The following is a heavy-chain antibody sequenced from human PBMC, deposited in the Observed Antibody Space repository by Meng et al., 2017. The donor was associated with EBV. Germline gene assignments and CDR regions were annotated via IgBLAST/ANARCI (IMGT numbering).Heavy chain of an antibody. CDR3: ASESGRGFTPDY. Sequence: QVQLVQSGVEVKKPGSPVKGSGKTSGGTFSTESVSWVRQAPGQGLEWMGGLIPVVDAPHYARKFQDRVSIFADESTSAHYMELSSLRSDDTAVYYCASESGRGFTPDYWGQGTLVTVSS. J-gene: IGHJ4*02. V-gene: IGHV1-69*01. CDR2: LIPVVDAP. CDR1: GGTFSTES. D-gene: IGHD2-15*01.